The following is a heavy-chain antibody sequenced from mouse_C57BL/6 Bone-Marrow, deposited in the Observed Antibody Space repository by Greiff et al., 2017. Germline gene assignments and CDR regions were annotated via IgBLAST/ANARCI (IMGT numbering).Heavy chain of an antibody. V-gene: IGHV2-2*01. Sequence: QVQLQQSGPGLVQPSQSLSITCTVSGFSLTSYGVHWVRQSPGKGLEWLGVIWSGGSTDYTAAFISRLSIRKDNSKSQVFFKMNSLQADDTAIYYCASLMVKRAMDYWGQGTSVTVSS. D-gene: IGHD2-1*01. J-gene: IGHJ4*01. CDR3: ASLMVKRAMDY. CDR1: GFSLTSYG. CDR2: IWSGGST.